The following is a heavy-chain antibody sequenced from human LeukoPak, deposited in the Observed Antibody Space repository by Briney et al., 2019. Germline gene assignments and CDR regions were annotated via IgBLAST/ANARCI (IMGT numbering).Heavy chain of an antibody. V-gene: IGHV4-4*09. J-gene: IGHJ6*03. CDR3: ARIYYGSGNIYYYYYMDV. CDR2: IYTSGST. D-gene: IGHD3-10*01. CDR1: GSSISSYY. Sequence: SETLSLTCTVSGSSISSYYWSWIRQPPGKGLEWIGYIYTSGSTNYNPSLKSRVTISVDTSKNQFSLKLSSVTAADTAVYYCARIYYGSGNIYYYYYMDVWGKGTTVTVSS.